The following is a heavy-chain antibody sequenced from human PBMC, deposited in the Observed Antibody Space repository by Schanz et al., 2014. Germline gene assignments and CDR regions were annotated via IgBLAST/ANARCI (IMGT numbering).Heavy chain of an antibody. CDR2: ISSDTSSI. D-gene: IGHD3-22*01. V-gene: IGHV3-48*02. J-gene: IGHJ4*02. CDR3: ARYYYDRSGPDQFXDY. CDR1: GFTFSTYS. Sequence: EVQLVESGGGLVQPGGSLSLSCAASGFTFSTYSMNWVRQAPGKGLEWVSYISSDTSSIYYADSVRGRFXISRDNAKNSXXLQMNSLRDEDTAVYYCARYYYDRSGPDQFXDYWGQGTLXXVSS.